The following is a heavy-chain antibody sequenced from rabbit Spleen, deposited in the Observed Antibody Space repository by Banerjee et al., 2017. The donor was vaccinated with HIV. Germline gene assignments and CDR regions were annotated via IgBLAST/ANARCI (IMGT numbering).Heavy chain of an antibody. Sequence: QEQLVESGGGLVQPGGSLKLSCKASGFDFSSYGVSWVRQAPGKGLEWIGYIDPLFDNTYYANWVNGRFSISRENTHNTLSLQLSSLTAADTATYFCVRDQAGYAGYGPYYFYLWGQGTLFTVS. CDR3: VRDQAGYAGYGPYYFYL. J-gene: IGHJ4*01. D-gene: IGHD7-1*01. V-gene: IGHV1S47*01. CDR2: IDPLFDNT. CDR1: GFDFSSYG.